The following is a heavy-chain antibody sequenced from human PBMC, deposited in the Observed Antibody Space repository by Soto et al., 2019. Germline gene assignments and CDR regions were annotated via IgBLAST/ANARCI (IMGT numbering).Heavy chain of an antibody. J-gene: IGHJ4*02. CDR1: GFTFTSYS. Sequence: TGGSLRLSCVASGFTFTSYSMTWVRQAPGKGLEWLAHIATWSSSTDYADSVRGRFTISRDDAKNSLYLQMSSLRAEDTAVYYCSRDVDWAFDYWGQGTLVTVSS. D-gene: IGHD3-9*01. V-gene: IGHV3-48*04. CDR3: SRDVDWAFDY. CDR2: IATWSSST.